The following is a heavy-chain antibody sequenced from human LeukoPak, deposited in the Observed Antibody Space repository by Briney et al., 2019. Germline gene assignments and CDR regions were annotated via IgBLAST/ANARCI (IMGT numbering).Heavy chain of an antibody. CDR2: MSSDESTT. Sequence: PGGSLRLSCAASGFTLSSYWMHWARQTPGKGLVWVSRMSSDESTTNYADSVRGRFTISRDNAKNALYLQMNYLRAEDTAIYFCARGRGPYGWFDPWGQGTLVTVSS. D-gene: IGHD3-10*01. CDR1: GFTLSSYW. V-gene: IGHV3-74*01. J-gene: IGHJ5*02. CDR3: ARGRGPYGWFDP.